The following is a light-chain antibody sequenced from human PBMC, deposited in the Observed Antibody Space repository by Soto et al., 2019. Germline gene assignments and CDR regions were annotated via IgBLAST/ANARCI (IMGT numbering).Light chain of an antibody. CDR3: QQYSTSPLT. Sequence: EIVLTQSPGTLSLSPGERAPPSCRSSQSVSSSYLAWYQQKPGQAPRLLIYGASTRATGIPDRFSGSGSGTDFTLTISRLEPEDFAVYHCQQYSTSPLTFGGGTKVDIK. CDR2: GAS. CDR1: QSVSSSY. J-gene: IGKJ4*01. V-gene: IGKV3-20*01.